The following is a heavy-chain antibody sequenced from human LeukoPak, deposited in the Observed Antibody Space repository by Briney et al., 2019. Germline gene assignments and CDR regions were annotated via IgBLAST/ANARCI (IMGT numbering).Heavy chain of an antibody. Sequence: GGSLRLSCTASGFAFGDYAMSWFRQAPGKGLEWVGFIRSKAYGGTTEYAASVKGRFTISRDDSKSIAYLQMNSLKTEDTAVYCCTRNLDTAMADYWGQGTLVTVSS. J-gene: IGHJ4*02. CDR3: TRNLDTAMADY. CDR2: IRSKAYGGTT. V-gene: IGHV3-49*03. D-gene: IGHD5-18*01. CDR1: GFAFGDYA.